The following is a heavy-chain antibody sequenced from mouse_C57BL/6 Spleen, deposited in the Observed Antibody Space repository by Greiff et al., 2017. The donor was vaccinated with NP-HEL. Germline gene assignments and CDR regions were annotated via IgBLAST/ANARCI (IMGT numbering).Heavy chain of an antibody. J-gene: IGHJ3*01. CDR2: IYPGDGDT. CDR1: GYAFSSSW. CDR3: ARELLSFAY. V-gene: IGHV1-82*01. Sequence: VQLVESGPELVKPGASVKISCKASGYAFSSSWMNWVKQRPGKGLEWIGRIYPGDGDTNYNGKFKGKATLTADKSSSTAYMQLSSLTSEDSAVYFCARELLSFAYWGQGTLVTVSA. D-gene: IGHD2-1*01.